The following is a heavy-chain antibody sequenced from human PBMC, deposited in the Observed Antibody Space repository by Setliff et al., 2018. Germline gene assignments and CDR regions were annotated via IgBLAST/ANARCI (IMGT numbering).Heavy chain of an antibody. CDR3: ARGIWNTTMALFDY. V-gene: IGHV2-70*11. D-gene: IGHD5-18*01. J-gene: IGHJ4*02. CDR1: GFSLSTSGMC. CDR2: IDWDDDK. Sequence: SGPTLVNPTQTLTLTCTFSGFSLSTSGMCVSWIRQPPGKALGWLARIDWDDDKYYSTSLKTRLTISKDTSKNQVVLTMTNMDPVDTATYYCARGIWNTTMALFDYWGQGTLVTVSS.